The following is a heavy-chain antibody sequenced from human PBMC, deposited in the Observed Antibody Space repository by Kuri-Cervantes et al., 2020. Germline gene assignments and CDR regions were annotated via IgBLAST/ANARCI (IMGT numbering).Heavy chain of an antibody. J-gene: IGHJ6*02. V-gene: IGHV3-48*01. Sequence: GGSLRLSCAASGFTFSSYSMNWARQAPGKGLEWVSYISSSSSTIYYADSVKGRFTISRDNSKNTLYLQMNSLKTEDTAVYYCSTGGKYRGMDVWGQGTTVTVSS. CDR2: ISSSSSTI. CDR3: STGGKYRGMDV. D-gene: IGHD3-16*01. CDR1: GFTFSSYS.